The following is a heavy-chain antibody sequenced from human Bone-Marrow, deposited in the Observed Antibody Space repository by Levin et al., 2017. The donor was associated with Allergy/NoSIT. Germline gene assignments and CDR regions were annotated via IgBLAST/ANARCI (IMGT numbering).Heavy chain of an antibody. V-gene: IGHV3-23*01. CDR2: IRASGEET. CDR1: GFTFRNYD. J-gene: IGHJ4*02. Sequence: GGSLRLSCGASGFTFRNYDMKWVRRAPGKGLEWVSGIRASGEETFYADSVKGRFSISRDNSRNSLFLQMNSLRDEDTAIYYCVRGIRAPDYWGQGTLVTVSS. D-gene: IGHD3-10*01. CDR3: VRGIRAPDY.